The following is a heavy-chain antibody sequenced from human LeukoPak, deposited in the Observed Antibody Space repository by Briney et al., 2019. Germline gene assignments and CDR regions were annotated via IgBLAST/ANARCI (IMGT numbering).Heavy chain of an antibody. CDR2: IIPIFGTA. V-gene: IGHV1-69*13. J-gene: IGHJ6*03. CDR1: GGTFSSYA. CDR3: ARAFAGYCSSTSCPNYYYYYYMDV. D-gene: IGHD2-2*01. Sequence: SVKVSCKASGGTFSSYAISWVRQAPGQGLEWMGGIIPIFGTANYAQKFQGRVTITADESTSTAYMELSSLRSEDTAVYYCARAFAGYCSSTSCPNYYYYYYMDVWGKGTTATVSS.